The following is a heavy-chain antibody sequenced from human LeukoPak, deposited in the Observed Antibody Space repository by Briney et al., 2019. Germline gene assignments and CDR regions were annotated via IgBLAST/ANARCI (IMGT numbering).Heavy chain of an antibody. D-gene: IGHD6-19*01. CDR3: ARDSSGLDY. J-gene: IGHJ4*02. CDR2: INHSGGT. V-gene: IGHV4-34*01. Sequence: PSETLSLTCAVYGGSFSGYYWSWIRQPPGKGLEWIGEINHSGGTNYNPSLKSRVTISVDTSKNQFSLKLSSVTAADTAVYYCARDSSGLDYWGQGTLVTVSS. CDR1: GGSFSGYY.